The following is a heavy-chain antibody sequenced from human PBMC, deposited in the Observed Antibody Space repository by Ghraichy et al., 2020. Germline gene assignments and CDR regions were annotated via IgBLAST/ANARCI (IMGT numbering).Heavy chain of an antibody. V-gene: IGHV1-58*01. J-gene: IGHJ6*02. Sequence: SVKVSCKASGFTFTNSAVQWVRQARGQRLEWIGWIFVGSGNTNYAQKFQERVTITGDMSTSTAYMELSSLRSEDTAVYYCAARRGGYCSSTSCQYYYNYGMDVWGQGTTVTVS. CDR2: IFVGSGNT. CDR3: AARRGGYCSSTSCQYYYNYGMDV. D-gene: IGHD2-2*01. CDR1: GFTFTNSA.